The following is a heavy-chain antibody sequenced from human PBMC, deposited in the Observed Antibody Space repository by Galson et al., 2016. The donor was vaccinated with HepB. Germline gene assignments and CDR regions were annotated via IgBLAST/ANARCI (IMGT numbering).Heavy chain of an antibody. Sequence: SVKVSCKASGYTFTSYGISWVRQAPGQGLEWMGWISAYNGYTNYAQKLQGRVTMTTDTSTSTAYMDLRNLRSDDTAVYYCARDRSAGSYYYGSSGDLDYWGQGTLVTVSS. CDR1: GYTFTSYG. CDR2: ISAYNGYT. V-gene: IGHV1-18*01. J-gene: IGHJ4*02. D-gene: IGHD3-22*01. CDR3: ARDRSAGSYYYGSSGDLDY.